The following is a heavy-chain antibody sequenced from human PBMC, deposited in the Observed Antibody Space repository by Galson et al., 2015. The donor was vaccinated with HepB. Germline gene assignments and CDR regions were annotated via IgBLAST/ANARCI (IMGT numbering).Heavy chain of an antibody. Sequence: SVKVSCKASGYTFTTYHMHWVRQVSGQGLEWMGIINPSGGSTRYAQKFQGRVTMTRDTSTSTVYMELRSLRSEDTAVYYCARVAHNYGDFPDFWGQGTLVTVSS. CDR1: GYTFTTYH. J-gene: IGHJ4*02. V-gene: IGHV1-46*01. D-gene: IGHD4-17*01. CDR3: ARVAHNYGDFPDF. CDR2: INPSGGST.